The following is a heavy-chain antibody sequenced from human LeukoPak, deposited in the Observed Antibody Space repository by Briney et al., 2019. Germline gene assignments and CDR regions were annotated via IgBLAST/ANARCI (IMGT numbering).Heavy chain of an antibody. Sequence: GGSLRLSCAASGFTFSSYGMHWVRQAPGKGLEWVAVIWYDGSNKYYADSVKGRFTISRDNSKNTLYLQMNSLRAEDTAVYYCAKDSNVLLWFGESTGNWFDPWGQGTLVTVSS. CDR1: GFTFSSYG. CDR3: AKDSNVLLWFGESTGNWFDP. V-gene: IGHV3-33*06. CDR2: IWYDGSNK. J-gene: IGHJ5*02. D-gene: IGHD3-10*01.